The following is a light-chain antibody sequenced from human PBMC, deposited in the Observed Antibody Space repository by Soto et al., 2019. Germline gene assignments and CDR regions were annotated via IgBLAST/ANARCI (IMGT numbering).Light chain of an antibody. CDR1: QSLSSY. CDR3: RQYGSSPSYT. Sequence: EIVLTQSPGTLSLSPGERATLSCRASQSLSSYLAWYQQKPGQASRLLIYGASSRATGIPDRFSGSGSGTDFTLTISRLEPEDFAVYYCRQYGSSPSYTFGQGTKLEIK. CDR2: GAS. V-gene: IGKV3-20*01. J-gene: IGKJ2*01.